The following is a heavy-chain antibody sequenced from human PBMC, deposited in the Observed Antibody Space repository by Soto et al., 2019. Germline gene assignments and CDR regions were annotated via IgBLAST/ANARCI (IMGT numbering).Heavy chain of an antibody. Sequence: QVQLQESGPGLVKPSETLSLTCTVSGGSISYSYWSWIRQSPGEGLEWIGYIHNNGESNYNPSLKSRVTMSLHTSKNQVSLNLTSVIAADTAVYYCARQPPATAAFDIWGQGTMVTVSS. CDR1: GGSISYSY. CDR2: IHNNGES. D-gene: IGHD5-12*01. V-gene: IGHV4-59*08. J-gene: IGHJ3*02. CDR3: ARQPPATAAFDI.